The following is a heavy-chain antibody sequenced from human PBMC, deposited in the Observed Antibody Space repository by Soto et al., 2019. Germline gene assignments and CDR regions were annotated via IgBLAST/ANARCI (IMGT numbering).Heavy chain of an antibody. CDR2: IYHSGTT. CDR3: ARVVTVTLDY. J-gene: IGHJ4*02. Sequence: SETLSLTCSVSGGSITSYYWTWIRQPPGKGLEWIGYIYHSGTTVYNPSLKSRVTMSVDTSKNQFSLELKSLTAADTAVYYCARVVTVTLDYWGQGAPVNVSS. D-gene: IGHD4-17*01. CDR1: GGSITSYY. V-gene: IGHV4-59*01.